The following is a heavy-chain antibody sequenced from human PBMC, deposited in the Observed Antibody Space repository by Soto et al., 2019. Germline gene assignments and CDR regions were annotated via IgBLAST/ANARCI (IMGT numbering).Heavy chain of an antibody. CDR1: GFTFSSYA. CDR2: ISGSGGST. Sequence: EVQLLESGGGLVQPGGSLRLSCAASGFTFSSYAMSWVRQAPGKGLEWVSAISGSGGSTYYADSVKGRFTISRDNAKNTLYLQMNSLRAEDTAVYYCAKGIVEGYCSGGSCYSYSFDYWGQGILVAVSS. CDR3: AKGIVEGYCSGGSCYSYSFDY. D-gene: IGHD2-15*01. J-gene: IGHJ4*02. V-gene: IGHV3-23*01.